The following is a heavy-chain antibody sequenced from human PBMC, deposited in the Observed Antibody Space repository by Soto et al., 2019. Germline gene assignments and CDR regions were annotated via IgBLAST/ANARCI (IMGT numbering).Heavy chain of an antibody. J-gene: IGHJ4*02. Sequence: ASVKVSCKASGYTFTSYYMHWVRQAPGQGLEWMGIINPSGGSTSYAQKFQGRVTMTRDTSTSTVYMELSSLRSEDTAVYYCARDIVVVPAATSFDYWGQGTLVTVSS. D-gene: IGHD2-2*01. CDR1: GYTFTSYY. CDR3: ARDIVVVPAATSFDY. V-gene: IGHV1-46*01. CDR2: INPSGGST.